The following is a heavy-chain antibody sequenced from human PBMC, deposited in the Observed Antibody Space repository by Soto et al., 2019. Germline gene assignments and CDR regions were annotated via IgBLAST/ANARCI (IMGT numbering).Heavy chain of an antibody. CDR3: TGRAPDAPIHWLSPPHYYYYGMDV. Sequence: SETLSLTCTVSGGSISRYYWSWIRQPPGKGLEWIGYIYYSGSTNYNPSLKSRVTISVDTSKNQFSLKLSSVTAADTAVYYCTGRAPDAPIHWLSPPHYYYYGMDVWGQGTTVTVSS. CDR1: GGSISRYY. CDR2: IYYSGST. V-gene: IGHV4-59*08. J-gene: IGHJ6*02. D-gene: IGHD3-9*01.